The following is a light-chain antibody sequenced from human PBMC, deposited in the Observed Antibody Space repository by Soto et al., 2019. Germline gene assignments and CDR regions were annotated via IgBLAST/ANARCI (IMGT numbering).Light chain of an antibody. CDR1: QSISNW. V-gene: IGKV1-5*03. Sequence: DIQMTQSPSTLSASVGDRVTITCRASQSISNWLAWYQQKPGKAPKILIYKASSLESGVPSRFSGSGSGTEFTLTISSLQPEDFATYYCQQYDSFSVTFGQGTKVDIK. J-gene: IGKJ1*01. CDR2: KAS. CDR3: QQYDSFSVT.